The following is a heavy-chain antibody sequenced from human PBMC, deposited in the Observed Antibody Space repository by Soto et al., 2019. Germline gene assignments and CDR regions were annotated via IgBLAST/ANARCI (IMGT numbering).Heavy chain of an antibody. CDR1: GFTFSSYA. D-gene: IGHD3-16*02. CDR3: ARDLVRDVFVRDNFDY. V-gene: IGHV3-30-3*01. Sequence: QVQLVESGGGVVQPGRSLRLSCAASGFTFSSYAMHWVRQAPGKGLEWVAVISYDGSNKYYADSVKGRFTISRDNSKNTLYLQMNSMRAEDTAVYYGARDLVRDVFVRDNFDYWGQGTLVTVSS. CDR2: ISYDGSNK. J-gene: IGHJ4*02.